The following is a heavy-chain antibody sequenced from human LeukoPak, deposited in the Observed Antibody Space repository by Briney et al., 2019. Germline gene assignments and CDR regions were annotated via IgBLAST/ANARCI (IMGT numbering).Heavy chain of an antibody. CDR1: GFTFSSYA. J-gene: IGHJ3*02. D-gene: IGHD5-24*01. Sequence: GGSLRLSCAASGFTFSSYAMSWVRQAPGKGLNGVSPISGSGGSTYYADSVKGRFTISRDNSKNTLYLQMNSLRAEDTAVYYCAKDIRWLHPRGAFDIWGQGTMVTVSS. CDR3: AKDIRWLHPRGAFDI. V-gene: IGHV3-23*01. CDR2: ISGSGGST.